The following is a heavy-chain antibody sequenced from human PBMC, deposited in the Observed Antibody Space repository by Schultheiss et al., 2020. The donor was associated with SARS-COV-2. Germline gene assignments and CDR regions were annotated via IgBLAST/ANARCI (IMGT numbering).Heavy chain of an antibody. V-gene: IGHV3-66*02. CDR1: GFTFSSYG. CDR2: IYSGGST. Sequence: GGSLRLSCAASGFTFSSYGMHWVRQAPGKGLEWVSVIYSGGSTYYADSVKGRFTISRDNSKNTLYLQMGSLRAEDMAVYYCARLKEDWFDPWGQGTLVTVSS. CDR3: ARLKEDWFDP. J-gene: IGHJ5*02.